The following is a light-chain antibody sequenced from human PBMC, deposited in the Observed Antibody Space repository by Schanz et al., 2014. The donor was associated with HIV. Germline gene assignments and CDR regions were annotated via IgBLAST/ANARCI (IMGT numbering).Light chain of an antibody. CDR2: DVT. CDR3: SSYSSTSTLGV. V-gene: IGLV2-14*03. J-gene: IGLJ2*01. CDR1: SSDIGGYNL. Sequence: QSALTQPASVAGSPGQSITIACTGTSSDIGGYNLVSWYQQHPGKAPKLTIYDVTKRSAGASVRFSGSKSGNTAFLTISGLQDDDEAEYFCSSYSSTSTLGVFGGGTKLTVL.